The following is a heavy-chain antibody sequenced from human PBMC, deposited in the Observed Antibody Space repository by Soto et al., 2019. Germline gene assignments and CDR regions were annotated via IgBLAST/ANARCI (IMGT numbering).Heavy chain of an antibody. CDR1: GGSISSYY. Sequence: SETLSLTCTASGGSISSYYWSWIRQPPGKGLEWIGYIYYSGSTNYNPSLKSRVTISVDTSKNQFSLKLSSVTAADTAVYYCARGLSIMDNWFDPWGQGTLVTVSS. CDR2: IYYSGST. D-gene: IGHD3-16*01. CDR3: ARGLSIMDNWFDP. J-gene: IGHJ5*02. V-gene: IGHV4-59*01.